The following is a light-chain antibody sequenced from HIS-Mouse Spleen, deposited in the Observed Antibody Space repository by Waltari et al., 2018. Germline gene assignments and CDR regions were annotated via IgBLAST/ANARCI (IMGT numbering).Light chain of an antibody. CDR2: EVS. V-gene: IGLV2-8*01. Sequence: QSALTQPPSASGSPGQSVTISCTGTSSDVGGYNYVSWYQQHPGKAPKLIIYEVSKRTSGVPDRFAGSKLGNTASLTVSGLQAETDADYYCSSYAGSNIVVFGGGTKLTVL. CDR3: SSYAGSNIVV. CDR1: SSDVGGYNY. J-gene: IGLJ2*01.